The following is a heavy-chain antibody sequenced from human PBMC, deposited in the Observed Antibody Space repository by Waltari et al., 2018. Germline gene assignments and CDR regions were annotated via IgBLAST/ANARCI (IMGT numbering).Heavy chain of an antibody. D-gene: IGHD5-12*01. CDR3: ARDMNIAAVQGALDY. Sequence: QVQLVQSGGEVKKPGASVKVSCKASGYTFTTYGITWVRQAPAQGLEWMGWISAYKGNTNYAQKFQGRVTMTTDTSTSTVYMELRSLRSDDTAVYYCARDMNIAAVQGALDYWGQGTLVTVSS. V-gene: IGHV1-18*01. CDR1: GYTFTTYG. CDR2: ISAYKGNT. J-gene: IGHJ4*02.